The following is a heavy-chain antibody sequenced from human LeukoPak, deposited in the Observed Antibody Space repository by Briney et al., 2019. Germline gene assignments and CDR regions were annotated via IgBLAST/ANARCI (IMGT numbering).Heavy chain of an antibody. D-gene: IGHD6-13*01. V-gene: IGHV3-48*03. Sequence: EWVSYISSSGSTIYYADSVKGRFTISRDNAKNSLYLQMNSLRAEDTAVYYCARDSSSWDPIRYDAFDVWGQGTMVTVSS. J-gene: IGHJ3*01. CDR3: ARDSSSWDPIRYDAFDV. CDR2: ISSSGSTI.